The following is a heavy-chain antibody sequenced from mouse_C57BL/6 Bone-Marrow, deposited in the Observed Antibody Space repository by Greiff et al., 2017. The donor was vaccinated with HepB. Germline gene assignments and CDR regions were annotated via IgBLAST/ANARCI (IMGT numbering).Heavy chain of an antibody. D-gene: IGHD1-1*01. CDR2: IYPRSGNT. CDR1: GYTFTSYG. J-gene: IGHJ1*03. Sequence: QVQLQQSGAELARPGASVKLSCKASGYTFTSYGISWVKQRTGQGLEWIGEIYPRSGNTYYNEKFKGKATLTADKSSRTAYMELRSLTSEDSAVYFCARGPFIRYWYFDVWGTGTTVTVSS. CDR3: ARGPFIRYWYFDV. V-gene: IGHV1-81*01.